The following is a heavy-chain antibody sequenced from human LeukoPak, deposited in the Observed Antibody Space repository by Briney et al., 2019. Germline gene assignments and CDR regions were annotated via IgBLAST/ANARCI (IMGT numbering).Heavy chain of an antibody. CDR3: ARDLSTGPADYCFDS. V-gene: IGHV4-39*02. CDR1: GGSISSSSHS. D-gene: IGHD2-2*01. CDR2: MYYSGNT. Sequence: SETLSLTCTVSGGSISSSSHSWGWIRQPPGKGLEWIGSMYYSGNTYYNSSLKSRLTISVDTSKNQFSLKVTSVTAADTAVYYCARDLSTGPADYCFDSWGQGTLVTVSS. J-gene: IGHJ4*02.